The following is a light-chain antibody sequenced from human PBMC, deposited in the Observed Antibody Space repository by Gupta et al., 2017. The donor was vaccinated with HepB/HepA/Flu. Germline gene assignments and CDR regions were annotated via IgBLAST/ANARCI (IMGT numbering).Light chain of an antibody. V-gene: IGKV3-20*01. J-gene: IGKJ1*01. CDR1: QSVSSSY. CDR3: QQYGSSPWT. CDR2: GAS. Sequence: ELVLTQSPGTLSLSPGERATLSCRASQSVSSSYLAWYQQKPGQAPRLLIYGASSRATGIPDRFSGSGSGTDFTLTISRLEPEDFAVYYCQQYGSSPWTFGKGPRWKSN.